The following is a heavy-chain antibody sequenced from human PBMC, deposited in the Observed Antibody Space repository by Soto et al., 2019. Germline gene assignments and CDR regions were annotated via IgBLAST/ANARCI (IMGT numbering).Heavy chain of an antibody. D-gene: IGHD6-19*01. CDR1: GGTFSSYA. CDR3: ARVVGIAVAGTYYYYYYGMDV. V-gene: IGHV1-69*13. Sequence: AASVKVSCKASGGTFSSYAISWVRQAPGQGLEWMGGIIPIFGTANYAQKFQGRVTITADESTSTAYMELSSLRSEDTAVYYCARVVGIAVAGTYYYYYYGMDVWGQGTTVTVSS. CDR2: IIPIFGTA. J-gene: IGHJ6*02.